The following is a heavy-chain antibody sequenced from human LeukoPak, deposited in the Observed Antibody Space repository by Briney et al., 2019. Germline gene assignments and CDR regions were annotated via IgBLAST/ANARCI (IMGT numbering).Heavy chain of an antibody. Sequence: SGPTLVKPTQTLTLTCTFSGFSLSTSGVGVGWIRQPPAKALEWLALIYWDDDKRYSPSLKSRLTITKDTSKNQVVLTMTNMDPVDAATYYCAHTSFYCSSTSCYMHFDYWGQGTLVTVSS. J-gene: IGHJ4*02. CDR2: IYWDDDK. CDR1: GFSLSTSGVG. V-gene: IGHV2-5*02. D-gene: IGHD2-2*02. CDR3: AHTSFYCSSTSCYMHFDY.